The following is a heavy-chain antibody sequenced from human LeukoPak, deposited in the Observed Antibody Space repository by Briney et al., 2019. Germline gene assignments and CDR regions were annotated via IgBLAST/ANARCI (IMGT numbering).Heavy chain of an antibody. CDR3: AKGGSSSWDYFDY. D-gene: IGHD6-13*01. CDR1: SGSISSSDYY. Sequence: ETLSLTCTVSSGSISSSDYYWGWVRQPPGKGLEWVSSISSSSSYIYYADSVKGRFTISRDNAKNSLYLQMNSLRAEDTAVYYCAKGGSSSWDYFDYWGQGTLVTVSS. V-gene: IGHV3-21*01. CDR2: ISSSSSYI. J-gene: IGHJ4*02.